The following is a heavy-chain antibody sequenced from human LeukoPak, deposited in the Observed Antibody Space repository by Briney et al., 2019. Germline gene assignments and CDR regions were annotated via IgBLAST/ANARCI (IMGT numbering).Heavy chain of an antibody. CDR3: AKERRHFYRESTGFYPTGFYVDN. CDR1: SDSISGYS. V-gene: IGHV4-4*07. Sequence: PSETLSLTCTVSSDSISGYSWNWSRQPAGKGLEWIGRMDTGGNTNFIPSLKSRLTMSADTSKNQLSLKLTSVTAADTAVYYCAKERRHFYRESTGFYPTGFYVDNWGRGILVTVSS. D-gene: IGHD3-9*01. CDR2: MDTGGNT. J-gene: IGHJ4*02.